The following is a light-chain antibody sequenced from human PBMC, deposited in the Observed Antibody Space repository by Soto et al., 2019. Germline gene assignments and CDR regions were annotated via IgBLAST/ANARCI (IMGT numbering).Light chain of an antibody. CDR2: DAS. J-gene: IGKJ4*01. Sequence: EIVLTQSPGTLSLSPGERATLACRASQSVRSNYLAWYQQKPGQAPRFLIYDASTRATDIPDRFSGSGSGTDFTLTISRLEPVDFAVYYCQQYGRSPLTFGGGTKVEIK. CDR3: QQYGRSPLT. CDR1: QSVRSNY. V-gene: IGKV3-20*01.